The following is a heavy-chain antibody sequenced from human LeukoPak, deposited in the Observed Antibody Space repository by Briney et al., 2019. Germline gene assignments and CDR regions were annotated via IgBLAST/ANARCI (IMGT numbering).Heavy chain of an antibody. CDR2: IIPIFGTA. Sequence: SVKVSCKASGGTFSSYAISWVRQAPGQGLELMGGIIPIFGTANYAQKFQGRVTITADESTSTAYMKLSSLRSEDTAVYYCASIHSGYSYGMYYFDYWGQGTLVTVSS. CDR1: GGTFSSYA. J-gene: IGHJ4*02. D-gene: IGHD5-18*01. V-gene: IGHV1-69*13. CDR3: ASIHSGYSYGMYYFDY.